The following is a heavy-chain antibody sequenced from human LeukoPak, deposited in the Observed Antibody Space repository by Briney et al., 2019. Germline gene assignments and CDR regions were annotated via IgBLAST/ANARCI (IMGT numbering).Heavy chain of an antibody. J-gene: IGHJ6*02. CDR2: ISYDGSNK. Sequence: GRSLRLSCAASGFTFSSYAMHWVRQAPGKGLEWVAVISYDGSNKYYADSVKGRFTISRDNSKNTLYLQMNSLRAEDTAVYYCARALGFNWSPQNINLGMDVWGQGTTVTVSS. D-gene: IGHD1-20*01. CDR3: ARALGFNWSPQNINLGMDV. CDR1: GFTFSSYA. V-gene: IGHV3-30-3*01.